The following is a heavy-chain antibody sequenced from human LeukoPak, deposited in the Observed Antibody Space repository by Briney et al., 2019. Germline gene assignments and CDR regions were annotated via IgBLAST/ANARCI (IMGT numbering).Heavy chain of an antibody. CDR1: GFTFSSYG. D-gene: IGHD4-23*01. J-gene: IGHJ4*02. V-gene: IGHV3-30*18. Sequence: PGGSLRLSCAASGFTFSSYGMHWVRQAPGKGLEWVAVISYDGSNKYYADSVKGRFTISRDNSKNTLYLQMNSLRAEDTAVYYCAKDRWRSQYYFGYWGQGTLVTVSS. CDR2: ISYDGSNK. CDR3: AKDRWRSQYYFGY.